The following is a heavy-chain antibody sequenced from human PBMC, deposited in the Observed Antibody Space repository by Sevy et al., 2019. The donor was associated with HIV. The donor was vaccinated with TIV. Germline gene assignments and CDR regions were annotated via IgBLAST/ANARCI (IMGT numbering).Heavy chain of an antibody. D-gene: IGHD3-10*01. J-gene: IGHJ4*02. CDR1: GFVFSSYT. CDR2: ISSSSRYI. CDR3: ARDMAYGSGSIVYDY. V-gene: IGHV3-21*01. Sequence: GGSLRLSCAASGFVFSSYTMNWVRQSPGKGLEWVSSISSSSRYIFYADSVKGRFPISRDNARNSLYLQMNSLRAEDTAVYYCARDMAYGSGSIVYDYWGQGTLVTVSS.